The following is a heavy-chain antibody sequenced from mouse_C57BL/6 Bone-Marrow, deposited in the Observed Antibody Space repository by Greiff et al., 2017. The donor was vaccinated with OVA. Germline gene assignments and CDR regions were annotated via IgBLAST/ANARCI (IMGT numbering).Heavy chain of an antibody. CDR3: ARGGYDYEAWFAY. Sequence: VQLQQPGAELVMPGASVKLSCKASGYTFTSYWMHWVKQRPGQGLEWIGEIDPSDSYTNYNQKFKGKSTLTVDKSSSTAYMQLSSLTSEDSAVYYCARGGYDYEAWFAYWGQGTLVTVSA. D-gene: IGHD2-4*01. CDR2: IDPSDSYT. V-gene: IGHV1-69*01. CDR1: GYTFTSYW. J-gene: IGHJ3*01.